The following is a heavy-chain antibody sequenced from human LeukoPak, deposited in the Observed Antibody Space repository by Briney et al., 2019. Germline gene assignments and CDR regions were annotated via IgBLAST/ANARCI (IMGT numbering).Heavy chain of an antibody. CDR1: GGSISRYY. V-gene: IGHV4-59*08. CDR3: ARHYYGSGSYFDY. Sequence: SETLSLTCTVSGGSISRYYWSWIRQPPGKGLEWVGYIYYSGSTNYNPSLKSRVTISVDTSKNQFSLKLSSVTAADTAVYYCARHYYGSGSYFDYWGQGTLVTVSS. D-gene: IGHD3-10*01. J-gene: IGHJ4*02. CDR2: IYYSGST.